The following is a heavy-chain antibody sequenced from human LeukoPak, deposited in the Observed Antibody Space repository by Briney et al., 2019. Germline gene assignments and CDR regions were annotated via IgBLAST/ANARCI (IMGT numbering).Heavy chain of an antibody. V-gene: IGHV3-21*01. D-gene: IGHD3/OR15-3a*01. J-gene: IGHJ6*03. CDR2: ISSSSSYI. Sequence: GGSLRLSCAASGFTFSSYSMNWVRQAPGKGLEWVSSISSSSSYIYYADSVKGRFTISRDNAKNSLYLQMNSLRAEDTAVYYCAGVRALGPALESVYYYYMDVWGKGTTVTVSS. CDR3: AGVRALGPALESVYYYYMDV. CDR1: GFTFSSYS.